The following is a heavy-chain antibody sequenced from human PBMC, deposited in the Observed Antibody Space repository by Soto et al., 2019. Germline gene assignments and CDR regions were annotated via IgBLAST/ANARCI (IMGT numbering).Heavy chain of an antibody. Sequence: GASVKVSCKASGGTFSSYTISWVLQAPGQGLEWMGRIIPILGIANYAQKFQGRVTITADKSTSTAYMELSSLRSEDTAVYYCARDNCGLSGGSCYPNWFDPWGQGTLVTVSS. J-gene: IGHJ5*02. CDR3: ARDNCGLSGGSCYPNWFDP. D-gene: IGHD2-15*01. CDR2: IIPILGIA. CDR1: GGTFSSYT. V-gene: IGHV1-69*04.